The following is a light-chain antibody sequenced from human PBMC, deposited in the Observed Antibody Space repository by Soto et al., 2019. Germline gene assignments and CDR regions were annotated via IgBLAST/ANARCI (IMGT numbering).Light chain of an antibody. V-gene: IGLV1-47*01. Sequence: QSVLTQPPSASGTPGQRVTISCSGSSSNIGSNYVYWYQQLPGTAPKLLIYRNNQRPSGVPDRFSGSKSGTSASLAISGLRSEDEADYYCAAWEDRLSGPSNVFGTGTKVTVL. CDR2: RNN. CDR1: SSNIGSNY. J-gene: IGLJ1*01. CDR3: AAWEDRLSGPSNV.